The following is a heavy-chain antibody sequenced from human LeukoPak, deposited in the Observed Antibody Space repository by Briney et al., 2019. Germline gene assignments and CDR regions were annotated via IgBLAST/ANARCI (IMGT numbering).Heavy chain of an antibody. J-gene: IGHJ5*02. D-gene: IGHD1-26*01. V-gene: IGHV1-69*13. CDR3: ARGIRVGATTCWFDP. CDR2: IIPIFGTA. Sequence: SVTVSCKASGYTFTGYYMHWVRQAPGQGLEWMGWIIPIFGTANYAQKFQGRVTITADESTSTAYMELSSLRSEDTAVYYCARGIRVGATTCWFDPWGQGTLVTVSS. CDR1: GYTFTGYY.